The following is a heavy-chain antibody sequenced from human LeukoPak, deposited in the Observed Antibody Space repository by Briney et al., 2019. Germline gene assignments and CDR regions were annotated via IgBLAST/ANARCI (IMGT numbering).Heavy chain of an antibody. Sequence: GGSLRLSCAASGFTFGNSWMSWVRQAPGKGLEWVSRIKSKTDGGTTDYGAPVKGRFTISRNDSKNTLYLQMNSLKTEDTAVYYCTTGEMANFDYWGQGTLVTVSS. CDR2: IKSKTDGGTT. D-gene: IGHD5-24*01. CDR1: GFTFGNSW. CDR3: TTGEMANFDY. V-gene: IGHV3-15*01. J-gene: IGHJ4*02.